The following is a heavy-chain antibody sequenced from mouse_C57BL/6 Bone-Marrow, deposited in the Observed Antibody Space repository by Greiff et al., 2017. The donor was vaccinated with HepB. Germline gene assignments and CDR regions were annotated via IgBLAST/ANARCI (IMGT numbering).Heavy chain of an antibody. Sequence: EVHLVESGGGLVKPGGSLKLSCAASGFTFSDYGMHWVRQAPEKGLEWVAYISSGSSTIYYADTVKGRFTISRDNAKNTLFLQMTSLRSEDTAMYYCARRYYYGSSHYAMDYWGQGTSVTVSS. J-gene: IGHJ4*01. D-gene: IGHD1-1*01. CDR2: ISSGSSTI. V-gene: IGHV5-17*01. CDR1: GFTFSDYG. CDR3: ARRYYYGSSHYAMDY.